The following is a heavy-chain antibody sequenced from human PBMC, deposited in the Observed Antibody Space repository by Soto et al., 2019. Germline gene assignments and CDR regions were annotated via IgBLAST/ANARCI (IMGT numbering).Heavy chain of an antibody. CDR1: GGTFSSYA. Sequence: SVKVSCKASGGTFSSYAISWVRQAPGQGLEWMGGIIPIFGKANYAQKFQGRVTITADKSTSTDYMELSSLRSEDTAVYYCARAYRHYYGSGSYTLKYYYYGMDVWGQGTTVTV. D-gene: IGHD3-10*01. CDR2: IIPIFGKA. CDR3: ARAYRHYYGSGSYTLKYYYYGMDV. J-gene: IGHJ6*02. V-gene: IGHV1-69*06.